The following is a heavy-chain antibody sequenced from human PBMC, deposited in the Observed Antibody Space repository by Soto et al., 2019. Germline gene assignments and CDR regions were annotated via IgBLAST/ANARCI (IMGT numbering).Heavy chain of an antibody. D-gene: IGHD4-17*01. CDR2: IYPGDSDT. CDR3: ARTATSTTVSMDV. CDR1: GYSFTSYW. V-gene: IGHV5-51*01. J-gene: IGHJ6*02. Sequence: GESLKISCKGSGYSFTSYWIGWVRQMPGKGLEWMGIIYPGDSDTRYSPSFKCQVTISADKSISTSYLQWNSLKASDTAMYYCARTATSTTVSMDVWGRGTTVTVSS.